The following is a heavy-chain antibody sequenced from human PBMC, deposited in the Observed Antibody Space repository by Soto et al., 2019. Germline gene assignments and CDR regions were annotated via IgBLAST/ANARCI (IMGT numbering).Heavy chain of an antibody. J-gene: IGHJ4*02. CDR3: VLSRGSGSYPYRDFDY. D-gene: IGHD3-10*01. Sequence: GGSLRLSCAASGFTFSSYSMNWVRQAPGKGLEWVSSISSSSSYIYYADSVKGRFTISRDNAKNSLYLQMNSLRAEDTAVYYCVLSRGSGSYPYRDFDYWGQGTLVTVSS. CDR1: GFTFSSYS. V-gene: IGHV3-21*01. CDR2: ISSSSSYI.